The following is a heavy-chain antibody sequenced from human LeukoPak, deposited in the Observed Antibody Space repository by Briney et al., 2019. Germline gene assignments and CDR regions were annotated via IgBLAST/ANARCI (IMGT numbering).Heavy chain of an antibody. CDR1: GFTFSTYS. D-gene: IGHD3-22*01. CDR3: ARDGVGYYDSSGPAPGPFQH. J-gene: IGHJ1*01. Sequence: GGSLRLSCAASGFTFSTYSMNWVRQAPGKGLEWVSSISSSSSYIYYADSVKGRFTISRDNAKNSLYLQMNSLRAEDTAVYYCARDGVGYYDSSGPAPGPFQHWGQGTLVTVSS. CDR2: ISSSSSYI. V-gene: IGHV3-21*01.